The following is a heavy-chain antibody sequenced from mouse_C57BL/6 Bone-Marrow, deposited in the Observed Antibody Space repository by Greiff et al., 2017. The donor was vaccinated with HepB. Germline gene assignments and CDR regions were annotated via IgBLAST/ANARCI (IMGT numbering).Heavy chain of an antibody. CDR1: GFSLTSYG. CDR3: ATYSSNYGFAY. CDR2: IWSGGST. D-gene: IGHD2-5*01. J-gene: IGHJ3*01. V-gene: IGHV2-2*01. Sequence: QVQLQQSGPGLVQPSQSLSITCTASGFSLTSYGVHWVRQAPGKGLEWLGVIWSGGSTDYNAAFISRLSISKDNSTSQVFFKMSSLQADDTAIYYCATYSSNYGFAYWGQGTLVTVSA.